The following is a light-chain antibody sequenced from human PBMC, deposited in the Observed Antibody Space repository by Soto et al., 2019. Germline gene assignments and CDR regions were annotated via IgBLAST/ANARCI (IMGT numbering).Light chain of an antibody. CDR1: SGSIASNY. V-gene: IGLV6-57*04. CDR3: QSYHSGNVV. J-gene: IGLJ2*01. CDR2: EDN. Sequence: NFMLTQPHSVSESPGKTVTIYFTRSSGSIASNYVQWYQQRPGSAPTPVIYEDNERPSGDPDRFSGSIDSSSNSASLTISGLKTDDEADYYCQSYHSGNVVFGGGTKLTVL.